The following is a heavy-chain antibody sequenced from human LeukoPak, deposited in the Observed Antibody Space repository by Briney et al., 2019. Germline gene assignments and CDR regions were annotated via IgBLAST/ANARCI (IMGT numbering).Heavy chain of an antibody. Sequence: PGGSLRLSCAASGVTFSSYSMNWVRQAPGKGLEWVSSISSSSSYIYYADSVKGRFTISRDNSKNTLYLQMNSLRAEDTAVYYCARGESQRLRYFDWLTSAGALVWGQGTTVTVSS. CDR3: ARGESQRLRYFDWLTSAGALV. CDR2: ISSSSSYI. CDR1: GVTFSSYS. V-gene: IGHV3-21*01. D-gene: IGHD3-9*01. J-gene: IGHJ6*02.